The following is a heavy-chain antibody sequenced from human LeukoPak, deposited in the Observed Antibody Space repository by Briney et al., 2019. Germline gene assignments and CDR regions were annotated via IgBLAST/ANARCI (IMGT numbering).Heavy chain of an antibody. CDR3: AKVGRRPFDY. V-gene: IGHV3-23*01. CDR1: GFTFSSYW. J-gene: IGHJ4*02. CDR2: ISGSGGST. Sequence: GGSLRLSCAASGFTFSSYWVHWVRQAPGKGLEWVSAISGSGGSTYYADSVKGRFTISRDNSKNTLYLQMNSLRAEDTAVYYCAKVGRRPFDYWGQGTLVTVSS. D-gene: IGHD3/OR15-3a*01.